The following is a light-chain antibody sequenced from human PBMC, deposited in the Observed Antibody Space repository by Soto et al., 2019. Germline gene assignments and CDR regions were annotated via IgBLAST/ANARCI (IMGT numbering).Light chain of an antibody. J-gene: IGKJ1*01. Sequence: EIVLTQSPATLSLSPGERATLSCRASQSVSIYLAWYQQKPGQAPSLLIYGASNRATGIPDRFSGSGSGTDFTLTISRLEPEDFAVYYCQQYGSSGTFGQGTKVDIK. CDR3: QQYGSSGT. CDR1: QSVSIY. CDR2: GAS. V-gene: IGKV3-20*01.